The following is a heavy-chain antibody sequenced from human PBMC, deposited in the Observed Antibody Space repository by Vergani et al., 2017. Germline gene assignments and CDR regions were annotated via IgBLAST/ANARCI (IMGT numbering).Heavy chain of an antibody. CDR2: INPSGGST. V-gene: IGHV1-46*01. CDR1: GYTFTSYY. CDR3: ARGGDGYKEYYYGMDV. J-gene: IGHJ6*02. D-gene: IGHD5-24*01. Sequence: QVQLVQSGAEVKKPGASVKVSCKASGYTFTSYYMHWVRQAPGQGLEWMGIINPSGGSTSYAQKFQGRVTMTRDTSTSTVYMGLSSLRSEDTAVYYCARGGDGYKEYYYGMDVWGQGTTVTVSS.